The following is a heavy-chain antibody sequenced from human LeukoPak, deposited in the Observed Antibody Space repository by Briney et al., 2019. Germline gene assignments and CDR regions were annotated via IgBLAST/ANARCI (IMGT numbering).Heavy chain of an antibody. D-gene: IGHD3-10*01. CDR3: ARAATYYYGSGSYYNSPLDY. J-gene: IGHJ4*02. CDR2: ISSSGSTI. V-gene: IGHV3-11*01. CDR1: GFTFSDYY. Sequence: GGSLRLSCAASGFTFSDYYMSWIRQAPGKGLEWVSYISSSGSTIYYADSVKGRFTISRDNAKNSLYLQMNSLRAEDTAVYYCARAATYYYGSGSYYNSPLDYWGLGTLVTVSS.